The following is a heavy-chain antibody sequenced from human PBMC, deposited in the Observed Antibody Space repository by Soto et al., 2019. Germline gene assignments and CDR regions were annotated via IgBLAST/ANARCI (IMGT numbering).Heavy chain of an antibody. V-gene: IGHV1-58*01. Sequence: GASVKVSCKASGFTFTSSAVQWVRQARGQRLEWIGWIDVGSGNTNYAQKFQERVTITRDMSTSTAYMELSSLRSEDTAVYYCAASIAAAGMDVWGQGTTVTVSS. CDR3: AASIAAAGMDV. CDR2: IDVGSGNT. CDR1: GFTFTSSA. D-gene: IGHD6-13*01. J-gene: IGHJ6*02.